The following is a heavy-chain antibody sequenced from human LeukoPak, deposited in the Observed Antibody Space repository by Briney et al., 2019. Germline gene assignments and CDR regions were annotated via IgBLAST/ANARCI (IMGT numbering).Heavy chain of an antibody. J-gene: IGHJ4*02. Sequence: GGSLRLSCAASGFTFSSYAMHWVRQAPGKGLEYVSAISSNGGSTYYANSVKGRFTISRDNSKNTLYLQMNSLRAEDTAVYYCARDRDGSGSYRWGQGTLVTVSS. CDR2: ISSNGGST. CDR1: GFTFSSYA. CDR3: ARDRDGSGSYR. V-gene: IGHV3-64*01. D-gene: IGHD3-10*01.